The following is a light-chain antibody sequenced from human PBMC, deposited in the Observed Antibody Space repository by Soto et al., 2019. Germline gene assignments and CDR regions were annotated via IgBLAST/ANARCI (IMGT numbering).Light chain of an antibody. J-gene: IGKJ1*01. V-gene: IGKV1-5*01. Sequence: DIQMTQSPSTLSASVGVRVSITCRASRRISSWLAWYQQQPGKAPKLLVYDASTLQSGVPSRFSGNGSGTEFTLTISRLQPEDLATYFCQQYNGYPWTFGQGTRVCIK. CDR3: QQYNGYPWT. CDR2: DAS. CDR1: RRISSW.